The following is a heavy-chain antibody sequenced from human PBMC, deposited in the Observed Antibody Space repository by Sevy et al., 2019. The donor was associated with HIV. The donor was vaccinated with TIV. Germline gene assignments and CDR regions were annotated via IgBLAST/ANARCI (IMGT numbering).Heavy chain of an antibody. CDR3: AKETAAGYY. D-gene: IGHD6-13*01. CDR2: INGSGGYT. CDR1: GFTFRSYV. J-gene: IGHJ4*02. V-gene: IGHV3-23*01. Sequence: GGSLRLSCAASGFTFRSYVMSRVRQAPGKGLEWVCTINGSGGYTYYADSVKGRFTISRDNSKNTVDLEMSSLTAEDTALYYCAKETAAGYYWGQGTLVTVSS.